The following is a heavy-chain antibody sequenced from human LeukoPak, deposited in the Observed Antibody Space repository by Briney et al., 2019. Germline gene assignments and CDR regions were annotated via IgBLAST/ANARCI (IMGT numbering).Heavy chain of an antibody. CDR1: GFAFSRNA. V-gene: IGHV3-23*01. CDR3: AKPERGVAAPLY. J-gene: IGHJ4*02. D-gene: IGHD6-19*01. CDR2: ISGSGGGT. Sequence: GGPVTLSCAPSGFAFSRNAMSWVRHAPGKGLEGVSAISGSGGGTYYADSVKGRFTISRDMSKNTLYLQMNSLRAEDTAVYYCAKPERGVAAPLYWGQGTLVTVSS.